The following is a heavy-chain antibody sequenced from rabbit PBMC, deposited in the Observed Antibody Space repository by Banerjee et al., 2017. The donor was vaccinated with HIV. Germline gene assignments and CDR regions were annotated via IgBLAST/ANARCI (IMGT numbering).Heavy chain of an antibody. J-gene: IGHJ4*01. CDR3: ARDLAGVIGWNFNL. CDR1: GFSFSSAYY. V-gene: IGHV1S40*01. CDR2: IYAGSSGST. Sequence: QSLEESGGDLVKPGASLTLTCTASGFSFSSAYYMCWVRQAPGKGLEWIACIYAGSSGSTWYASWAKGRFTISRSTSLNTVTLQMTSLTAADTATYFCARDLAGVIGWNFNLWGPGTLVTVS. D-gene: IGHD4-1*01.